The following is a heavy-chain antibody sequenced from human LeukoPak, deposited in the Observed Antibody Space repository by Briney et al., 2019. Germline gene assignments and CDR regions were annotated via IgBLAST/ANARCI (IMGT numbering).Heavy chain of an antibody. CDR2: MSDSGGRT. D-gene: IGHD3-22*01. CDR1: GITLSNYG. CDR3: AKRGVVIRVILVGFHKEAYYFDS. Sequence: GGSLRLSCAVSGITLSNYGMSWVRQAPGKGLEWVAGMSDSGGRTNYADSVKGRFTISRDNPKNTLYLQMNSLRAENTAVYFCAKRGVVIRVILVGFHKEAYYFDSWGQGALVTVSS. V-gene: IGHV3-23*01. J-gene: IGHJ4*02.